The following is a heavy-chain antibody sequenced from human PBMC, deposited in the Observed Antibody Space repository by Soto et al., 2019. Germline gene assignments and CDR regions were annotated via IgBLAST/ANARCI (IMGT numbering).Heavy chain of an antibody. CDR1: GFTVSSNY. V-gene: IGHV3-53*01. J-gene: IGHJ4*02. Sequence: EVQLVESGGGLIQPGGSLRLSCAASGFTVSSNYMSWVRQAPGKGLEWVSVIYSGGSTYYADSVKGRFTISRDNSKNTRYRQMNRLRAEDTAVYYWARGIAAAGALYDYWGQGALGTGSS. CDR2: IYSGGST. CDR3: ARGIAAAGALYDY. D-gene: IGHD6-13*01.